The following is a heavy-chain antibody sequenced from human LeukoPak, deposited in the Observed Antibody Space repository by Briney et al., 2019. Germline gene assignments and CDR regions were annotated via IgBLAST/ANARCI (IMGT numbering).Heavy chain of an antibody. V-gene: IGHV3-7*01. CDR2: IKQDGSEK. CDR3: ARRAAGRGTTNSYYFDY. Sequence: GGSLRLSCAASEFTFSSYWMSWVRQAPGKGLEWVANIKQDGSEKYYVDAVKGRFTISRDNAKNSLYLQMNSLRAEDTAVYYCARRAAGRGTTNSYYFDYWGQGTLVTVSS. J-gene: IGHJ4*02. CDR1: EFTFSSYW. D-gene: IGHD6-13*01.